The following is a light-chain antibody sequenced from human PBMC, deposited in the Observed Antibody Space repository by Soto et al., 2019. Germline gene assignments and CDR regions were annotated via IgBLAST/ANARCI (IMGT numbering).Light chain of an antibody. J-gene: IGLJ2*01. V-gene: IGLV1-47*01. CDR1: SSNIGSNY. CDR2: RNN. Sequence: QSVLTQPPSASGTPGQRVTISFSGRSSNIGSNYVYWYQQLPGTAPKLLIYRNNQRPSGVPDRFSGSKSGTSASLAISGLRSEDEADYYCAAWDDSLSGPKVFGGGTKLTVL. CDR3: AAWDDSLSGPKV.